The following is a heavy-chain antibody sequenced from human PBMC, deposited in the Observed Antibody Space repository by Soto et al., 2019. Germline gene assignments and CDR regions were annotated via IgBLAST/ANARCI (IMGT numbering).Heavy chain of an antibody. V-gene: IGHV4-59*01. CDR1: GGSISGSY. CDR3: VRSVAVPGAHIDY. J-gene: IGHJ4*02. D-gene: IGHD6-19*01. Sequence: PSETLSLTCSVSGGSISGSYWSWIRQSPGKGLEWLGYVYYTGSTNYSPSLRSRVSISVDTSKNEFSLRLSSVTAADTAVYFCVRSVAVPGAHIDYWGQGTQDTVSS. CDR2: VYYTGST.